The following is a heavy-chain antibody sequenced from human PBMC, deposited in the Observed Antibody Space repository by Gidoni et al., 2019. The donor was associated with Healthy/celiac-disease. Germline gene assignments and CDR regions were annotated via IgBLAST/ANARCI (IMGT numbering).Heavy chain of an antibody. D-gene: IGHD2-2*01. Sequence: QVQLVQSGAEVKKPGSSLKVSCKASGGTFSRYAISWVRQAPGQGLEWMGGIIPIFGTANYAQKSQGRVTITADESTSTAYMELSSLRSEDTAVYYCARGCSTSCSRYYYYGMDVWGQGTTVTVSS. V-gene: IGHV1-69*01. CDR1: GGTFSRYA. CDR3: ARGCSTSCSRYYYYGMDV. J-gene: IGHJ6*02. CDR2: IIPIFGTA.